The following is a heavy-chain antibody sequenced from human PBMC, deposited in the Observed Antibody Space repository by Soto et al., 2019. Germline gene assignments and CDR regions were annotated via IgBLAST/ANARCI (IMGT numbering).Heavy chain of an antibody. V-gene: IGHV1-69*02. CDR1: GGTFSSYT. D-gene: IGHD3-10*01. Sequence: QVQLVQSGAEVKKPGSSVKVSCKASGGTFSSYTISWVRQAPGQGLEWMGRIIPILGIANYAQKFQGRVTITADKSTSTAYMELSSLRSEDTAVYYCASHTKVRGAYDYWGQGTLVTVSS. CDR3: ASHTKVRGAYDY. J-gene: IGHJ4*02. CDR2: IIPILGIA.